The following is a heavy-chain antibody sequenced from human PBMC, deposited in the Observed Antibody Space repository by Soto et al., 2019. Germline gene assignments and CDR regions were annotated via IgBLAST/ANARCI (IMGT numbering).Heavy chain of an antibody. J-gene: IGHJ5*02. Sequence: GASVKVSCKAPGYTFTSYGISWVRQAPGQGLEWMGWISAYNGNTNYAQKLQGRVTMTTDTSTSTAYMELRSLRSDDTAVYYCARVEMDNWNYVSENWFDPWGQGTLVTVSS. V-gene: IGHV1-18*01. CDR3: ARVEMDNWNYVSENWFDP. D-gene: IGHD1-7*01. CDR1: GYTFTSYG. CDR2: ISAYNGNT.